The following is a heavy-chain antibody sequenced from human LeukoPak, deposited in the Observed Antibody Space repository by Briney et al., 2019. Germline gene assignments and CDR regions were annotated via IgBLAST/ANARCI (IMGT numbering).Heavy chain of an antibody. V-gene: IGHV3-21*01. Sequence: GGSLRLSCATSGFTFSTYSMNWVREAPGKGLEWVSSISSSSSSIYYSDSVKGRFTVSRDNAKNSLYLQMNSLRDEDTAVYYCAGSLRGGGWYMFWGQGTLVTFSS. J-gene: IGHJ4*02. CDR2: ISSSSSSI. D-gene: IGHD6-19*01. CDR1: GFTFSTYS. CDR3: AGSLRGGGWYMF.